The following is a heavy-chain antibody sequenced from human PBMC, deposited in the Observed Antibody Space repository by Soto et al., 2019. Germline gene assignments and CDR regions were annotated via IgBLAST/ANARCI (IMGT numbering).Heavy chain of an antibody. CDR2: IYYSGST. Sequence: QVQLQESGPGLVKPSQTLSLTCTVSGGSISSGGYYWSWIRQHPGKGLEWIGYIYYSGSTYYNPSLKXQVNIXXDTSKNQFSLKLSSVTAADTAVYYCARVRGYKFDPWGQGTLVTVSS. D-gene: IGHD1-1*01. J-gene: IGHJ5*02. CDR3: ARVRGYKFDP. V-gene: IGHV4-31*01. CDR1: GGSISSGGYY.